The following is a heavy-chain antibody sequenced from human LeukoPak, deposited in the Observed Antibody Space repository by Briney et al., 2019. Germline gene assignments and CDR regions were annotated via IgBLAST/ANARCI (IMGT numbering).Heavy chain of an antibody. CDR1: GGTFSSYA. CDR3: AREGWYSSGWYPDY. V-gene: IGHV1-18*01. J-gene: IGHJ4*02. D-gene: IGHD6-19*01. Sequence: ASVTVSCKASGGTFSSYAISWVRQAPGQGLEWMGWISAYNGNTNYAQKLQGRVTMTTDTSTSTAYMELRSLRSDDTAVYYCAREGWYSSGWYPDYWGQGTLVTVSS. CDR2: ISAYNGNT.